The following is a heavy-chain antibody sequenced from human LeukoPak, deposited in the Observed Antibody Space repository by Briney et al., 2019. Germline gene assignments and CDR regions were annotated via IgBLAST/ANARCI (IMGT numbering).Heavy chain of an antibody. CDR3: ARDRIRGFGELYDY. CDR1: GFTFSSYW. Sequence: GGSLRLSCAASGFTFSSYWMSWVRQAPGKGLEWVANIKQDGSEKCYVDSVKGRFTISRDNAKNSLYLQMNSLRAEDTAVYYCARDRIRGFGELYDYWGQGTLVTVSS. J-gene: IGHJ4*02. CDR2: IKQDGSEK. V-gene: IGHV3-7*01. D-gene: IGHD3-10*01.